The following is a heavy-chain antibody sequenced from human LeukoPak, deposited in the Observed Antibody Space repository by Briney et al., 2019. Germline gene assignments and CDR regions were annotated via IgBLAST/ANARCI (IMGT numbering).Heavy chain of an antibody. CDR1: GFTFSNHD. J-gene: IGHJ6*03. D-gene: IGHD3-10*01. CDR3: VREGSGSTHYMDV. CDR2: ITGSSNSI. Sequence: GGSLRLSCATSGFTFSNHDMNWVRQAPGKGLEWVSSITGSSNSIDFADSVKGRFAISRDNAKNSLFLQMDSLRVEDTAVYYCVREGSGSTHYMDVWGKRTTVIVSS. V-gene: IGHV3-21*01.